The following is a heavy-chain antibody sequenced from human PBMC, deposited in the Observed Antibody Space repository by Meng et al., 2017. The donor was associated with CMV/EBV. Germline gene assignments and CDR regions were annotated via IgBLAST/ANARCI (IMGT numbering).Heavy chain of an antibody. CDR2: IYWDDDK. V-gene: IGHV2-5*02. D-gene: IGHD5-18*01. CDR1: GFSRSTSGVG. J-gene: IGHJ4*02. Sequence: ITVKESGPQLGNPTQTLALTGTFSGFSRSTSGVGVGWIRQPPGKALEWLALIYWDDDKRYSPSLKSRLTITKDTSKNQVVLTMTNMDPVDTATYYCAHLDTAKLHFDYWGQGTLVTVSS. CDR3: AHLDTAKLHFDY.